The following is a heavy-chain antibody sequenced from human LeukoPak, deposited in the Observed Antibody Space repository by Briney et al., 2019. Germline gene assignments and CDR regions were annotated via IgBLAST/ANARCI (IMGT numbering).Heavy chain of an antibody. CDR2: IYYSGST. J-gene: IGHJ5*02. D-gene: IGHD4-17*01. V-gene: IGHV4-59*01. CDR1: GGSISSYS. Sequence: SETLSLTCTVSGGSISSYSWSWIRQPPGKGLEWIGYIYYSGSTNYNPSLKSRVTISVDTSKNQFSLKLSSVTAADTAVYYCARDVRRSTVTTGWFDPWGQGTLVTVSS. CDR3: ARDVRRSTVTTGWFDP.